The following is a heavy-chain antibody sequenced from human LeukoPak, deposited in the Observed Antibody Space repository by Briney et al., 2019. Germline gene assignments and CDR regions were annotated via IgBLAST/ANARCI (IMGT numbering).Heavy chain of an antibody. CDR3: ARHRKVASRYYDSSGYYMGPYFDY. Sequence: SETLSLTCTVSGGSISSYYWSWIRQPPGKGLEWIGYIYYSGSTNYNPSLKSRVTISVDTSKNQFSLKLSSVTAADTAVYYCARHRKVASRYYDSSGYYMGPYFDYWGQGTLVTVSS. J-gene: IGHJ4*02. V-gene: IGHV4-59*08. D-gene: IGHD3-22*01. CDR2: IYYSGST. CDR1: GGSISSYY.